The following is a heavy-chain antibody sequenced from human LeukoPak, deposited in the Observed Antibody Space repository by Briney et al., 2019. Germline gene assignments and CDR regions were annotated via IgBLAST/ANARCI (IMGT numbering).Heavy chain of an antibody. CDR3: ARELSSSWYSPKNWFDP. Sequence: SETLSLTCTVSGGSISSYYWSWIRQPPGKGLEWIGDIYYSGSTNYNPSLKSRVTISVDTSKNQFSLKLSSVTAADTAVYYCARELSSSWYSPKNWFDPWGQGTLVTVSS. CDR1: GGSISSYY. D-gene: IGHD6-13*01. CDR2: IYYSGST. J-gene: IGHJ5*02. V-gene: IGHV4-59*01.